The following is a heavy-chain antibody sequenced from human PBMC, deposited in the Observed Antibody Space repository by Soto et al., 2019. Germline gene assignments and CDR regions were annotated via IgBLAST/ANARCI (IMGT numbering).Heavy chain of an antibody. CDR3: AKDVDPVEMATAFDY. D-gene: IGHD5-18*01. Sequence: GGSLRLSCAASGFTFSSYAMSWVRQAPGKGLEWVSAISGSGSSTYYADSVKGRFTISRDNSKNTLYLQMNSLRAEDTAVYYCAKDVDPVEMATAFDYWGQGTLVTVSS. V-gene: IGHV3-23*01. CDR1: GFTFSSYA. CDR2: ISGSGSST. J-gene: IGHJ4*02.